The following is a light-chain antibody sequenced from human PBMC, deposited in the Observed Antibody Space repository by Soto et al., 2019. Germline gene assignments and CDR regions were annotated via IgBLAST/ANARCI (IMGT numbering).Light chain of an antibody. CDR1: QSLSGW. CDR2: KTS. Sequence: DIQMTQPPSTLSASVGDRVTITCRASQSLSGWLAWYQQKPGKAPKLLIYKTSTLESGVPSRFSGSGSGTQFTLTITSLQPDDFATYYCLQYNSLYTFGQGTKVDIK. J-gene: IGKJ2*01. CDR3: LQYNSLYT. V-gene: IGKV1-5*03.